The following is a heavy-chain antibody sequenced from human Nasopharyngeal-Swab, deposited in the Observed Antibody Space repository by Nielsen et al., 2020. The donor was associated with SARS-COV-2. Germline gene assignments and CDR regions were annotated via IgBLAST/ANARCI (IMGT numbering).Heavy chain of an antibody. CDR1: GCSISSYY. D-gene: IGHD3-3*01. CDR3: ARGGGLGYYDFWSGYSQTSDAFDI. CDR2: IYYSGST. J-gene: IGHJ3*02. V-gene: IGHV4-59*01. Sequence: SETLSLTCTVSGCSISSYYWSWFRQPPGKGLEWIGYIYYSGSTNYNPSLKSRVTISVDTSKNQFSLKLSSVTAADTAVYYCARGGGLGYYDFWSGYSQTSDAFDIWGQGTMVTVSS.